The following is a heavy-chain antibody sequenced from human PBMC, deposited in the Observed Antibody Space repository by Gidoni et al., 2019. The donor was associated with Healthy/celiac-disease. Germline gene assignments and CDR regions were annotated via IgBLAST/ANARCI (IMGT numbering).Heavy chain of an antibody. D-gene: IGHD3-3*01. CDR3: ARRALRRTNDAFDI. V-gene: IGHV4-59*08. Sequence: NYNPSLKSRVTISVDTSKNQFSLKLSSVTAADTAVYYCARRALRRTNDAFDIWGQGTMVTVSS. J-gene: IGHJ3*02.